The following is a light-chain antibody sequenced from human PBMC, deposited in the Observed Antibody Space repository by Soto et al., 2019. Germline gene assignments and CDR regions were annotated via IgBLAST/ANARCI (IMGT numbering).Light chain of an antibody. CDR1: QSVSSSY. J-gene: IGKJ1*01. V-gene: IGKV3-20*01. CDR3: EHYNSSSEG. CDR2: GAS. Sequence: KASQSVSSSYLAWYQQKPGQAPRLLIYGASNRATGIPDRFSGSGSGTDFTLTLSSLQPDDFATYNCEHYNSSSEGFGQGTMVDVK.